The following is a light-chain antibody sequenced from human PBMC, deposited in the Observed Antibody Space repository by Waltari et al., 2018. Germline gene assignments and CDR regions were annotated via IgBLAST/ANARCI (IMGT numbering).Light chain of an antibody. J-gene: IGKJ1*01. V-gene: IGKV4-1*01. CDR2: WAS. CDR1: QSVLHSSNNTNY. Sequence: DIVMTQSPDSMAVSRGERATSNCKSSQSVLHSSNNTNYLAWYQQKPGQPPNLLIYWASTRESGVPDRFSGSGSGTDFTLTISSLQAEDVAVYYCQQYFSAPWTFGQGTKVEIK. CDR3: QQYFSAPWT.